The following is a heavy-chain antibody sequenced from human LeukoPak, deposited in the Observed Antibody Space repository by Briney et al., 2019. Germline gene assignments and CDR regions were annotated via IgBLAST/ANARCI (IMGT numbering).Heavy chain of an antibody. Sequence: SETLSLTCSVSGASMRNFYWSWIRQPPGEGLERIGYIDYTGSTSYNPSLKSRVTISIETSKNQFSLRLNSVAAADTAVYFCARGLSSTRRESDYWGQGTLVTVST. J-gene: IGHJ4*02. CDR1: GASMRNFY. V-gene: IGHV4-59*01. CDR2: IDYTGST. CDR3: ARGLSSTRRESDY. D-gene: IGHD3-10*01.